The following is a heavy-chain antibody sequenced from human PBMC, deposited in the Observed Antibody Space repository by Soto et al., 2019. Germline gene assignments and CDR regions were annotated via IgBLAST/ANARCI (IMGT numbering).Heavy chain of an antibody. CDR1: AYTFTSYD. CDR3: ARGPRNWGVDY. Sequence: QVQLVQSGAXXXXPGASVKVSCKAAAYTFTSYDINWVRQATGQDFEWMGWMNPNNGNTAYAQKFQGRVTMTRDTAKRTAYMELSSLTSEDTAVYYWARGPRNWGVDYWGQGTLVTVSS. V-gene: IGHV1-8*01. CDR2: MNPNNGNT. D-gene: IGHD7-27*01. J-gene: IGHJ4*02.